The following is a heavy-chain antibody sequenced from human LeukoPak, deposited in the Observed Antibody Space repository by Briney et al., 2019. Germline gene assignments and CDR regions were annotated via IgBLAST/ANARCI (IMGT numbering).Heavy chain of an antibody. CDR3: ARDLGGGSAWERFNDY. D-gene: IGHD6-19*01. CDR2: INPNSGGP. V-gene: IGHV1-2*02. J-gene: IGHJ4*02. CDR1: GYTFTGYY. Sequence: GASVKVSCKASGYTFTGYYVHWVRQAPGQGLEWMGWINPNSGGPNYAQKFQGRVTMTRDTSISTAYMELSRLGFDDTAVYYCARDLGGGSAWERFNDYWGQGTLVTVSS.